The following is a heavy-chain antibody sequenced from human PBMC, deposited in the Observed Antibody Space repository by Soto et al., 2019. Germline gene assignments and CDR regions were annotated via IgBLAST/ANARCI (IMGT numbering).Heavy chain of an antibody. CDR2: ISSSSSTI. V-gene: IGHV3-48*02. CDR3: ATGGADNVVVPAAMKPDY. CDR1: GFTFSSYS. J-gene: IGHJ4*02. Sequence: GGSLRLSCAASGFTFSSYSMNWVRQAPGKGLEWVSYISSSSSTIYYADSVKGRFTISRDNAKNSLYLQMNSLRDEDTAVYYCATGGADNVVVPAAMKPDYWGQGTLVTVSS. D-gene: IGHD2-2*01.